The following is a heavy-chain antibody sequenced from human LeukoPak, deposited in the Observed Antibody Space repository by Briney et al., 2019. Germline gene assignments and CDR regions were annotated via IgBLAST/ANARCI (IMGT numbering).Heavy chain of an antibody. J-gene: IGHJ4*02. CDR2: INHSGSA. CDR3: ARGSYYYDSSGYSAFDY. V-gene: IGHV4-34*01. D-gene: IGHD3-22*01. Sequence: SETLSLTCAVYGGSFSGYYWSWIRQPPGKGLEWIGEINHSGSANYNPSLKSRVTISVDRSKNQFSLKLSSVTAADTAVYYCARGSYYYDSSGYSAFDYWGQGTLVTVSS. CDR1: GGSFSGYY.